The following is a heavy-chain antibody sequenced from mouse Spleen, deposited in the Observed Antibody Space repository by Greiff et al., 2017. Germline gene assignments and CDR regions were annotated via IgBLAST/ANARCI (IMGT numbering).Heavy chain of an antibody. CDR1: GFTFSSYA. Sequence: EVKLQESGGGLVKLGGSLKLSCAASGFTFSSYAMSWVRQTPEKRLEWVATISSGGGNTYYPDSVKGRFTISRDNAKNTLYLQMSSLKSEDTAMYYCARHARWDYFDYWGQGTTLTVSS. V-gene: IGHV5-9*04. J-gene: IGHJ2*01. D-gene: IGHD3-3*01. CDR3: ARHARWDYFDY. CDR2: ISSGGGNT.